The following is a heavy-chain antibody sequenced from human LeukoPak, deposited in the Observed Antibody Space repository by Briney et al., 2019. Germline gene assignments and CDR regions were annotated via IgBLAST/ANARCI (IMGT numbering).Heavy chain of an antibody. CDR3: ARDGEAAAGLFDY. CDR2: ISYDGSNK. Sequence: GGSLRLSCAASGFTFSSYAMHWVRQAPGKGLEWVAVISYDGSNKYYADSVKGRFTISRDNSKNTLYLQMNSLRAEDTAVYYCARDGEAAAGLFDYWGQGTLDTVSS. J-gene: IGHJ4*02. V-gene: IGHV3-30*04. CDR1: GFTFSSYA. D-gene: IGHD6-13*01.